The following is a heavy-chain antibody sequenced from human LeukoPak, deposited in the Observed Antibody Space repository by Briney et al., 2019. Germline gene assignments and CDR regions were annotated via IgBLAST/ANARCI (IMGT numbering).Heavy chain of an antibody. CDR2: INPNSGGT. D-gene: IGHD3-22*01. Sequence: ASVTVPCKASGYTFTGYYMHWVRQAPGQGLEWMGRINPNSGGTNYAQKFQGRVTMTRDTSISTAYMELSRLRSDDTAVYYCARQRGYYYSDAFDIWGQGTMVTVSS. J-gene: IGHJ3*02. CDR1: GYTFTGYY. V-gene: IGHV1-2*06. CDR3: ARQRGYYYSDAFDI.